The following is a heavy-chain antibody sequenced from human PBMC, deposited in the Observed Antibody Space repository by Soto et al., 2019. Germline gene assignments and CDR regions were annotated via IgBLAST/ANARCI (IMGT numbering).Heavy chain of an antibody. CDR2: IIPIFGTR. D-gene: IGHD5-12*01. J-gene: IGHJ4*02. CDR3: ALGLSGFYVDS. CDR1: GGTFDNYA. Sequence: QVHLLQSGAEVQKPGSSVRVSCRTSGGTFDNYAFSWVRPAPGQGLEWMGGIIPIFGTRNIAQRFQGRVTMTADESTHTAYMELSSLRSEDTAGYYCALGLSGFYVDSWGQGTLVTVSS. V-gene: IGHV1-69*01.